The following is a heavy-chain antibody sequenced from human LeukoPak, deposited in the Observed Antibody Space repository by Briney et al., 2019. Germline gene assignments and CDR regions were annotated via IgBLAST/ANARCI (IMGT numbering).Heavy chain of an antibody. Sequence: PGGSLRLSCAASGFTFSSYAMSWVRQAPGKGLEWVSAISGSGGSTYYADSVKGRFTISRDNSKNTLYLQMNSLRAEDAAVYYCAKADYSGSFHFDYWGQGTLVTVSS. D-gene: IGHD1-26*01. CDR1: GFTFSSYA. CDR2: ISGSGGST. V-gene: IGHV3-23*01. CDR3: AKADYSGSFHFDY. J-gene: IGHJ4*02.